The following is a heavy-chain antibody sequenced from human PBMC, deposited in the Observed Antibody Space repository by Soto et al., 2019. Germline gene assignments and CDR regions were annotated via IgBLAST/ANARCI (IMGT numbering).Heavy chain of an antibody. D-gene: IGHD2-21*01. CDR2: IYYSGST. CDR1: GGSISSSSYY. CDR3: ARHMPVNRGGDFDY. Sequence: PSETLSLTCTVSGGSISSSSYYWGWIRQPPGKGLEWIGSIYYSGSTYYNPSLKSRVTISVDTSKNQFSLKLSSVTAAGTAVYYCARHMPVNRGGDFDYWGQGTLVTVSS. V-gene: IGHV4-39*01. J-gene: IGHJ4*02.